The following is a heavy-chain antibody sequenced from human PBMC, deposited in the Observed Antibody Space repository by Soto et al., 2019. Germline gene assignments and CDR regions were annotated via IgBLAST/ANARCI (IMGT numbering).Heavy chain of an antibody. CDR1: SGSISGYF. CDR2: ISYRGNT. J-gene: IGHJ4*02. Sequence: SETLSLTCAVSSGSISGYFWSWIRQPPGKEPEWIGYISYRGNTNYNPSLQSRVSISLVTSKNQISLKLDAVTASDTAVYYCARMERSKEGLSVYYFDFWGQGTLVTVSS. V-gene: IGHV4-59*01. D-gene: IGHD1-26*01. CDR3: ARMERSKEGLSVYYFDF.